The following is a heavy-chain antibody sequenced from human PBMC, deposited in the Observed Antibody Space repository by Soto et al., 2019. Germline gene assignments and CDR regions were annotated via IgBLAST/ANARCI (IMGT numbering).Heavy chain of an antibody. J-gene: IGHJ4*02. CDR1: GGSISSYY. CDR2: IYYSGST. D-gene: IGHD3-10*01. V-gene: IGHV4-59*01. Sequence: QVQLQESGPGLVKPSETLSLTCTVSGGSISSYYWSSIRQPPGKGLEWIGYIYYSGSTNYNPSLKSRVTISVDTSKNQFSLKLSSVTAADTAVYYCASGLWFGELLDYWGQGTLVTVSS. CDR3: ASGLWFGELLDY.